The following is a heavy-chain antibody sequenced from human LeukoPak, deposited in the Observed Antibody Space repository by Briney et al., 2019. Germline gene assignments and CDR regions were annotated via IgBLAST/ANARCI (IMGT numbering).Heavy chain of an antibody. CDR2: IYYSGST. CDR3: ARDYCGSNPDAFDI. Sequence: SRTLSLTCTVSGDSISSSSYYWGWIRQPPGKELEWFGSIYYSGSTYSNPSLNSRVTISVDTYKNQFSLKLSSVTAADTAVYYCARDYCGSNPDAFDIWGQGTMVTVSS. V-gene: IGHV4-39*07. D-gene: IGHD4-23*01. J-gene: IGHJ3*02. CDR1: GDSISSSSYY.